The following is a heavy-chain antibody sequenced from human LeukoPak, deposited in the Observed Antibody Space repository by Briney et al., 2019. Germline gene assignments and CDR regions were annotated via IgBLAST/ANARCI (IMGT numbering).Heavy chain of an antibody. CDR1: GGSVSSGSYY. D-gene: IGHD5-12*01. Sequence: PSETLSLTCTVSGGSVSSGSYYWSWIRQPPEKGLEWIGYIYYSGSTNYNPSLKSRVTISVDTSKNQFSLKLSSVTAADTAVYYCARDLGGYTLDAFDIWGQGTMVTVSS. J-gene: IGHJ3*02. CDR3: ARDLGGYTLDAFDI. V-gene: IGHV4-61*01. CDR2: IYYSGST.